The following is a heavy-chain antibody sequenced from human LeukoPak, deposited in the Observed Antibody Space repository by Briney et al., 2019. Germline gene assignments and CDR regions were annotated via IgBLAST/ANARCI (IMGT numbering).Heavy chain of an antibody. CDR2: IYYTGST. CDR1: GDSISDGDYY. Sequence: SQTLSLTCTVSGDSISDGDYYWSWIRQPPGKGLEWIGYIYYTGSTYYNPSLKSRVTISVDTSKNQFSLKLSSVTAADTAVYYCARDGRVLGVDYWGQGTLVTVSS. D-gene: IGHD2-8*02. CDR3: ARDGRVLGVDY. V-gene: IGHV4-30-4*01. J-gene: IGHJ4*02.